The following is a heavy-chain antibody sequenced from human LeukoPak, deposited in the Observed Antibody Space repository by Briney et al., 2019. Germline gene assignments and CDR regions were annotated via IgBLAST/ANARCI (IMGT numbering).Heavy chain of an antibody. Sequence: ASVKVSCKSSGYTFTRHYLHWVRQAPGQGLEWVGLINPTGTSSWSAQKFQGRVTMTRDMSTSAVYMDLSSLRSEDTAVYYCARDLGMNSHWGAFDIWGQGTMVTVSS. D-gene: IGHD7-27*01. J-gene: IGHJ3*02. CDR2: INPTGTSS. V-gene: IGHV1-46*01. CDR3: ARDLGMNSHWGAFDI. CDR1: GYTFTRHY.